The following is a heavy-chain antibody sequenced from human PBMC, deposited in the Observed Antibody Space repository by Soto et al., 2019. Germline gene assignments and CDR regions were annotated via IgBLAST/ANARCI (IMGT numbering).Heavy chain of an antibody. V-gene: IGHV3-23*01. CDR1: GFIFSNYA. CDR2: ISGSGGST. J-gene: IGHJ4*02. CDR3: SRRSSGWYFEY. Sequence: EVQLLESGGGLVQPGGSLRLSCAASGFIFSNYAMSWVRQAPVKGLEWVSVISGSGGSTYYADSVKGRFTISRDNSKNMLYLQMNSLRAEARAVYYCSRRSSGWYFEYWGQGTLVTGSS. D-gene: IGHD6-19*01.